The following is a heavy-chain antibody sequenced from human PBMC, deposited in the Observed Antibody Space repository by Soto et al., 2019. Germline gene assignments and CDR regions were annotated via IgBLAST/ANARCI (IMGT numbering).Heavy chain of an antibody. V-gene: IGHV3-53*02. CDR3: AREGIVGATPFDY. CDR1: GFTVSSNY. D-gene: IGHD1-26*01. J-gene: IGHJ4*02. CDR2: IYSGGST. Sequence: EVQLVETRGGLIQPGGSLRLSCAASGFTVSSNYMSWVRQAPGKGLEWVSVIYSGGSTYYADSVKGRFTISRDNSKNTLYLQMNSLRAEDTAVYYCAREGIVGATPFDYWGQGTLVTVSS.